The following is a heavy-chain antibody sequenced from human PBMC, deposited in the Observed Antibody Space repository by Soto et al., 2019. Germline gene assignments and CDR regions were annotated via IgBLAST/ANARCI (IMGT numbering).Heavy chain of an antibody. J-gene: IGHJ4*02. CDR3: AREDSGGLDY. CDR1: GYTFSNYG. CDR2: FSSYNGDA. Sequence: QVQLVQSGVEVKKPGASVKVSCKASGYTFSNYGIIWVRQAPGQGLEWMGWFSSYNGDARYAQNLQGRVTMTTDTSTSTAYMELWSLRSDDPAVYYCAREDSGGLDYWGQGTLVPVSS. V-gene: IGHV1-18*01. D-gene: IGHD1-26*01.